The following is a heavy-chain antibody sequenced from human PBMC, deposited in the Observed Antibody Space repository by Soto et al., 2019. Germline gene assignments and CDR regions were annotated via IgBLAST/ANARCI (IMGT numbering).Heavy chain of an antibody. J-gene: IGHJ4*02. CDR3: ARYGITMTFFDY. CDR2: ISSSGSTI. Sequence: PGGSLRLSXAASGFTFSDYYMSWIRQAPGKGLEWVSYISSSGSTIYYADSVKGRFTISRDNAKNSLYLQMNSLRAEDTAVYHCARYGITMTFFDYWGQGTLVTVSS. V-gene: IGHV3-11*01. D-gene: IGHD3-22*01. CDR1: GFTFSDYY.